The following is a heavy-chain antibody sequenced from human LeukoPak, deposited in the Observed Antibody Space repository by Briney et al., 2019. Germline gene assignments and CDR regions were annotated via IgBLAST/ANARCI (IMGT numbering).Heavy chain of an antibody. J-gene: IGHJ3*02. V-gene: IGHV1-69*04. D-gene: IGHD3-22*01. CDR2: IIPILGIA. Sequence: ASVKVSCKASGGTFSSYAISWVRQAPGQGLEWMGRIIPILGIANYAQKFQGRVTITADKSTSTAYMELSSLRSEDTAVYYCARERAGYYYDSSGYTDAFDIWGQGTMVTVSS. CDR3: ARERAGYYYDSSGYTDAFDI. CDR1: GGTFSSYA.